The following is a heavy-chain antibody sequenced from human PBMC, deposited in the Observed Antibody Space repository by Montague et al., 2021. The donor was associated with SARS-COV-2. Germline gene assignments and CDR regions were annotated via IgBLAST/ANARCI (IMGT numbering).Heavy chain of an antibody. J-gene: IGHJ4*02. CDR1: GDSVCSIRLS. CDR3: VRYSGWFYFDF. CDR2: RYFRPEWYS. Sequence: CAISGDSVCSIRLSRSWIEQSPERDPRRLVRRYFRPEWYSDYAPTVRGRLTVNPDASKNEFSLELNYVTPEDTAVYYCVRYSGWFYFDFWGQGTLVTVSS. V-gene: IGHV6-1*01. D-gene: IGHD6-19*01.